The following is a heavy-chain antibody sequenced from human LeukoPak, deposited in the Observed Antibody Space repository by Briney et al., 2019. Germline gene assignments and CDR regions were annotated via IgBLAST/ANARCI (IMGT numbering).Heavy chain of an antibody. V-gene: IGHV3-30*02. CDR3: AKCRGWYIDAFDI. J-gene: IGHJ3*02. Sequence: PGGSLRLSCGASGFPFSSYGMHWVRQAPGKGLEGVAFIRYDGSNKYYADSVKGRFTISRDNSKNPLYLQMNSLRAEDTAVYHCAKCRGWYIDAFDIWGQGTMVTVSS. CDR1: GFPFSSYG. CDR2: IRYDGSNK. D-gene: IGHD6-19*01.